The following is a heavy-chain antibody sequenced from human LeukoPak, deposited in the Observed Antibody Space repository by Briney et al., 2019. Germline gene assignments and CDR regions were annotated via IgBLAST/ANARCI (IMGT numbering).Heavy chain of an antibody. V-gene: IGHV4-30-4*07. J-gene: IGHJ5*02. CDR2: IYYSGST. CDR3: ARTYDSSGYYHKNWFDP. Sequence: SETLSLTCAVSGGSISSGGYSWSWIRQPPGKGLEWIGYIYYSGSTYYNPSLKSRVTISVDTSKNQFSLKLSSVTAADTAVYYCARTYDSSGYYHKNWFDPWGQGTLVTVSS. D-gene: IGHD3-22*01. CDR1: GGSISSGGYS.